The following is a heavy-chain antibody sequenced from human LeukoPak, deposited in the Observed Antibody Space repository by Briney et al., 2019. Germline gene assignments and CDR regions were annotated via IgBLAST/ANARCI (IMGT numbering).Heavy chain of an antibody. Sequence: GGSLRLSCAASGFTFSSYSMNWVRQAPGKGLEWVSYISSSSSTIYYADSVKGRFTISRDNAKNSLYLQMNSLRAEDTAVYYCARDVVVVPAAISYYYYYGMDVWGQGTTVTVSS. CDR1: GFTFSSYS. CDR3: ARDVVVVPAAISYYYYYGMDV. V-gene: IGHV3-48*01. D-gene: IGHD2-2*01. CDR2: ISSSSSTI. J-gene: IGHJ6*02.